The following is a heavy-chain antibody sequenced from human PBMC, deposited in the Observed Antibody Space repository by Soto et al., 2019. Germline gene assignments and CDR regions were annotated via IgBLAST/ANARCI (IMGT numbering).Heavy chain of an antibody. D-gene: IGHD1-1*01. CDR1: GFTVTSNG. J-gene: IGHJ4*02. CDR3: AKDRKEPRDYFPY. V-gene: IGHV3-23*01. Sequence: EVKLLESGGGLVQPGGSLRLSCGVSGFTVTSNGVSWVRQAPGKGLEWVSAISPNGQGIWYADSVKGRFTISRDISRNTVFLEMDSLRAEDTAGYYCAKDRKEPRDYFPYRGQGTLVTVSS. CDR2: ISPNGQGI.